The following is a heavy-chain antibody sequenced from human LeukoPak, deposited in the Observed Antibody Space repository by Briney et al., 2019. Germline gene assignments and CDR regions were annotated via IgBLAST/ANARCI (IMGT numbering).Heavy chain of an antibody. V-gene: IGHV3-33*06. Sequence: PGGPLRLSCAASGFTFSSYGMHWVCQAPGKGLEWVAVIWYDGSNKYYADSVKGRFTISRDNSKNTLYLQMNSLRAEDTAVYYCAKAPMNSENAFDIWGQGTMVTVSS. CDR3: AKAPMNSENAFDI. D-gene: IGHD1-26*01. CDR1: GFTFSSYG. J-gene: IGHJ3*02. CDR2: IWYDGSNK.